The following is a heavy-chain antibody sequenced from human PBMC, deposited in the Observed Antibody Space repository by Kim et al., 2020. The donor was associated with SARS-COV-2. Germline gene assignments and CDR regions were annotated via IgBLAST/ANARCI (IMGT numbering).Heavy chain of an antibody. CDR2: IYYSGST. CDR3: ARHPNPFWSGYQIFDP. D-gene: IGHD3-3*01. Sequence: SETLSLTCTVSGGSISSSSYYWGWIRQPPGKGLEWIGSIYYSGSTYYNPSLKSLVTISVDTSKNQFSLKLSSVTAADTAVYYCARHPNPFWSGYQIFDPWGQGTLVTVSS. V-gene: IGHV4-39*01. CDR1: GGSISSSSYY. J-gene: IGHJ5*02.